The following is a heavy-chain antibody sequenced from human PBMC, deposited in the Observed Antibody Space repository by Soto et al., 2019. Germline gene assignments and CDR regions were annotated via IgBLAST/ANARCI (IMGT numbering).Heavy chain of an antibody. CDR2: INSDGSYR. CDR3: VKDRSDSSYGMDV. D-gene: IGHD4-4*01. Sequence: PGGSLRLSCAASGFTFSRYWMHWVRQAPGKGLVWVARINSDGSYRTHADSVKGRLAISRDNAKNTLYLQMTGLTADDTAVYYCVKDRSDSSYGMDVWGPGTTVTVSS. V-gene: IGHV3-74*01. J-gene: IGHJ6*02. CDR1: GFTFSRYW.